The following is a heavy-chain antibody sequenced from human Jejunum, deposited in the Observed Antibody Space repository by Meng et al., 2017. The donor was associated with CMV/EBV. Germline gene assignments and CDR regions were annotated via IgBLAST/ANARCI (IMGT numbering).Heavy chain of an antibody. D-gene: IGHD3-22*01. CDR3: ERGSSGYYVDY. V-gene: IGHV3-74*01. J-gene: IGHJ4*02. CDR2: IYNDGTRT. Sequence: AASRFTFSDYWVPWARQAPGKGLVWVSRIYNDGTRTNYADSVKGRFNISRDNDKNTLYLKMNSLRAEDTAVYYCERGSSGYYVDYWGQGTLVTVSS. CDR1: RFTFSDYW.